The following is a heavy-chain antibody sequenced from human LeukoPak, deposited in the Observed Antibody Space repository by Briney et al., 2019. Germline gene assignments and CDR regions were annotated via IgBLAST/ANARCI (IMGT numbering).Heavy chain of an antibody. CDR3: ARDRPYSSSYLTPVYDY. J-gene: IGHJ4*02. CDR2: ISAYNGNT. Sequence: ASVKVPCKASGYTFTSYGISWVRQAPGQGLEWMGWISAYNGNTNYAQKLQGRVTMTTDTSTSTAYMELRSLRSDDTAVYYCARDRPYSSSYLTPVYDYWGQGTLVTVSS. V-gene: IGHV1-18*01. CDR1: GYTFTSYG. D-gene: IGHD6-6*01.